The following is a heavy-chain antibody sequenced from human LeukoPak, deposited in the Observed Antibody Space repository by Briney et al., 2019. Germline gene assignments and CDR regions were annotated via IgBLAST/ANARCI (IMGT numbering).Heavy chain of an antibody. CDR3: ARVSPGSSSYDY. CDR2: INTDGSNT. D-gene: IGHD6-13*01. CDR1: GFTFSSYW. J-gene: IGHJ4*02. V-gene: IGHV3-74*01. Sequence: PGGSLRLSCAASGFTFSSYWMLWVRQAPGKGLVWVSRINTDGSNTNYADSVKGRFTISRDNAKNTLYLQMNSLRAEDTAVYYCARVSPGSSSYDYWGKETLVTVSS.